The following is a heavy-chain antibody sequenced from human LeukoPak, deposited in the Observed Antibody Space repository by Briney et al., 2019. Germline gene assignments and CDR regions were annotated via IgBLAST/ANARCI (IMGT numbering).Heavy chain of an antibody. CDR3: AREMDGPYGSGSPLDY. Sequence: GGSLRLSCAASGFTFSEYYMSWIRQAPGKGLEWVSYISSSGSTTYYADSVKGRFTISRDNAKNSLYLQMNSLRAEDTAVYYCAREMDGPYGSGSPLDYWGQGTLDTVSS. CDR2: ISSSGSTT. J-gene: IGHJ4*02. CDR1: GFTFSEYY. V-gene: IGHV3-11*01. D-gene: IGHD3-10*01.